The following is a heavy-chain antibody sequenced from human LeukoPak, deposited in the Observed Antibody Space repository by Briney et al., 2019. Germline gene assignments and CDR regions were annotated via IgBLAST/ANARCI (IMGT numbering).Heavy chain of an antibody. Sequence: GGSLRLSCATSGFTFDDYAMHWVRQAPGKGLEWVSSITSTGSYTFYADSVKGRFTISRDNAKNSLYLQMNSLRAEDTAVYYCARDFYSSSWYIDYWGQGTLVTVSS. D-gene: IGHD6-13*01. CDR2: ITSTGSYT. CDR1: GFTFDDYA. CDR3: ARDFYSSSWYIDY. V-gene: IGHV3-21*01. J-gene: IGHJ4*02.